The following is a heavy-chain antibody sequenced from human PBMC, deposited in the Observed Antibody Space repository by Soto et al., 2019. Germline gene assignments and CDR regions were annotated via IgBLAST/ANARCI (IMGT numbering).Heavy chain of an antibody. J-gene: IGHJ4*02. CDR2: INPNSGGT. CDR1: GYTFTGYY. CDR3: AREERNTARVTLGGEVGY. Sequence: ASVKVSCKASGYTFTGYYMHWVRQAPGQGLEWMGWINPNSGGTNYAQKFQGRVTMTRDTSISTAYMELSRLRSDDTAVYYWAREERNTARVTLGGEVGYWGQGTLVTVSS. D-gene: IGHD5-18*01. V-gene: IGHV1-2*02.